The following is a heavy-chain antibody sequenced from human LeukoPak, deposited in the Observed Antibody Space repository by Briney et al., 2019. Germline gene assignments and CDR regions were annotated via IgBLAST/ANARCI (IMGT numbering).Heavy chain of an antibody. CDR3: ARCSKKYYDSSGYYPYWYFDL. CDR2: IYYSGST. V-gene: IGHV4-39*07. CDR1: GGSISSSNYY. D-gene: IGHD3-22*01. Sequence: SETLSLTCTVSGGSISSSNYYWGWIRQPPGKGLEWIGSIYYSGSTYYNPSLKSRVTISADTSKNQFSLKLSSVTAADTAVYYCARCSKKYYDSSGYYPYWYFDLWGRGTLVTVSS. J-gene: IGHJ2*01.